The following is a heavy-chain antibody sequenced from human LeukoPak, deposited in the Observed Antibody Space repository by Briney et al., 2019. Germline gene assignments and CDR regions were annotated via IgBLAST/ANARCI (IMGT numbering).Heavy chain of an antibody. CDR2: IYYSGRT. J-gene: IGHJ3*02. CDR3: ARHPGITAAGTGFDI. Sequence: PSETLSLTCTVSGGSISSSTYYWGWLRQPPGKGLEWIGCIYYSGRTYYNPSLKSRPTISVDTSKNQFSLKLSSVTAADTAVYYCARHPGITAAGTGFDIWGQGTMVTVSS. CDR1: GGSISSSTYY. D-gene: IGHD6-13*01. V-gene: IGHV4-39*01.